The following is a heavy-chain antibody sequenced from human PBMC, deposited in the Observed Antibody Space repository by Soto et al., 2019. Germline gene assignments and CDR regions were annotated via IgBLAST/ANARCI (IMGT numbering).Heavy chain of an antibody. V-gene: IGHV3-33*01. CDR1: GFTFSSYG. J-gene: IGHJ4*02. CDR2: IWYDGSNK. D-gene: IGHD3-10*01. Sequence: ALRVSCAASGFTFSSYGMHWVRQAPGKGLEWVAVIWYDGSNKYYADSVKGRFTISRDNSKNTLYLQMNSLRAEDTAVYYCARVGGSGSINYWGQGTLVTVSS. CDR3: ARVGGSGSINY.